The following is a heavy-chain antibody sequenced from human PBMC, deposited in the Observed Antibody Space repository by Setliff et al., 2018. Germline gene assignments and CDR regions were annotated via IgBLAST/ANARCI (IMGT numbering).Heavy chain of an antibody. CDR1: GYTFTGYY. CDR2: VSTYNGDT. CDR3: ARRPIALAGYRKGAFGI. D-gene: IGHD6-19*01. V-gene: IGHV1-18*04. Sequence: GPSVKVSCKASGYTFTGYYMHWVRQAPGQGLEWMGWVSTYNGDTKYAQNFRGRVTMTTDMSTSTVYMELRTLRSDDTAVYFCARRPIALAGYRKGAFGIWGQGTMVTVSS. J-gene: IGHJ3*02.